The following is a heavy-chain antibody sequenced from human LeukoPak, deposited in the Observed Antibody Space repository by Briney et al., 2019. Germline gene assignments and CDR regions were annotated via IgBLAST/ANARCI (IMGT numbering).Heavy chain of an antibody. CDR3: ASSGNRGVFDY. Sequence: GGSLRLSCAASGFTFSSYSMNWVRQAPGKGLEWVSSISSSSSYIYYADSVKSRFTISRDNAKNSLYLQMNSLRAEDTAVYYCASSGNRGVFDYWGQGTLVTVSS. J-gene: IGHJ4*02. V-gene: IGHV3-21*01. CDR1: GFTFSSYS. CDR2: ISSSSSYI. D-gene: IGHD1-14*01.